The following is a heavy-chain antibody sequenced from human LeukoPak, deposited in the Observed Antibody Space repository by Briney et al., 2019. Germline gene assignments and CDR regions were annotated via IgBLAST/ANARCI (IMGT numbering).Heavy chain of an antibody. Sequence: GGSLTLSCAASGFTFSSYAMSWVRQPPGKGLEWVSATSGSGGSTYYADSVKGRFTISRDNSKNTLYLQMNSLRAEDTAVYYCAKDHSSSWCDWGQGTLVTVSS. CDR1: GFTFSSYA. V-gene: IGHV3-23*01. D-gene: IGHD6-13*01. CDR2: TSGSGGST. J-gene: IGHJ4*02. CDR3: AKDHSSSWCD.